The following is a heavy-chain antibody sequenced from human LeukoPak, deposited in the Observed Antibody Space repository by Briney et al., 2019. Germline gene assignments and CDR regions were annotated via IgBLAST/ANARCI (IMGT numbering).Heavy chain of an antibody. CDR1: GFTFSSYW. Sequence: PGGSLRLSCAASGFTFSSYWMHWVRQAPGKGLVWVSRINSDGSSTSYADSVKGRFTISRDNAKNTLYLQMNSLRAEDTAVYYCARGYGDYVGTVDYWGQGTLVTVSS. D-gene: IGHD4-17*01. J-gene: IGHJ4*02. CDR3: ARGYGDYVGTVDY. CDR2: INSDGSST. V-gene: IGHV3-74*01.